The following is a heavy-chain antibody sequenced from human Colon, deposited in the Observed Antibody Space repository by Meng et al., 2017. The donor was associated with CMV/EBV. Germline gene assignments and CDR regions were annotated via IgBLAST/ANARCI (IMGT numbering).Heavy chain of an antibody. J-gene: IGHJ4*02. CDR1: GSTFGNSQ. V-gene: IGHV3-48*04. Sequence: GGSLRLSGVGSGSTFGNSQFNWVRQAPGKGLEWISYISLNSIAIYYGDSVKGRFTISRDDANSSLYLQLNSVRADDTAVYYCAREPTEDYWSGFRPRAFDSWGQGALVTVSS. CDR3: AREPTEDYWSGFRPRAFDS. CDR2: ISLNSIAI. D-gene: IGHD3-3*01.